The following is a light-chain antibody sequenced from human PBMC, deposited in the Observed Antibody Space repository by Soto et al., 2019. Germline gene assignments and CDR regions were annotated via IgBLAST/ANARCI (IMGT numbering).Light chain of an antibody. Sequence: QSVLTQPASVSGSPGQSITISCTGTSSDVGGYNYVSWYQQHPGKAPKLLIYYDNLRPSGVPDRISGSKSGTPASLAISGLQSDDEADYYCAAWDDSLNGRVFXTGTKVTVL. J-gene: IGLJ1*01. CDR1: SSDVGGYNY. CDR2: YDN. V-gene: IGLV2-14*01. CDR3: AAWDDSLNGRV.